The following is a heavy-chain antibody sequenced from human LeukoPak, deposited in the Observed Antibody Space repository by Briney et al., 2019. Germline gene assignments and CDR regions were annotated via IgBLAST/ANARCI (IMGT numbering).Heavy chain of an antibody. D-gene: IGHD3-10*01. CDR2: VHHSADT. Sequence: SETLSLTCAVSGYSISSGYCWGWIRQPPGKGLEYIGSVHHSADTYYNPPLKSRVTMSIDTSKNQFSLKLNSVTAADTAVYYCARYGHWFDPWGQGTLVTVSS. CDR1: GYSISSGYC. J-gene: IGHJ5*02. CDR3: ARYGHWFDP. V-gene: IGHV4-38-2*01.